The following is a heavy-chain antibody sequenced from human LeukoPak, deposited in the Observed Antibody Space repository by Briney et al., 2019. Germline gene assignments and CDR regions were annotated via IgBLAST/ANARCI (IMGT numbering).Heavy chain of an antibody. V-gene: IGHV4-59*01. D-gene: IGHD1-26*01. J-gene: IGHJ4*02. CDR2: IYYSGST. CDR1: GGSMSYYY. Sequence: PSETLSLTCTVSGGSMSYYYWSWIRQLPGKGLKWIGYIYYSGSTDYNPSLKSRVTMSIDTSKNQFSLKLSSVTAADTAVYYCARAGGVVGATTWNYWGQGTLVTVSS. CDR3: ARAGGVVGATTWNY.